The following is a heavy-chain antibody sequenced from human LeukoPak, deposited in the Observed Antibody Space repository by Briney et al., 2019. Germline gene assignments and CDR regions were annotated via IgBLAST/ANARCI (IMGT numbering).Heavy chain of an antibody. J-gene: IGHJ4*02. CDR1: GGSISSYY. V-gene: IGHV4-4*07. CDR2: IYTSGSI. D-gene: IGHD3-22*01. Sequence: SETLSLTCTVSGGSISSYYWSWIRQPAGKGLEWIGRIYTSGSINYNPSLKSRVTMSVDTSKNQFSLKLSSVTAADTAVYYCARSDYYDSSGYPTAYYFDYWGQGTLVTVSS. CDR3: ARSDYYDSSGYPTAYYFDY.